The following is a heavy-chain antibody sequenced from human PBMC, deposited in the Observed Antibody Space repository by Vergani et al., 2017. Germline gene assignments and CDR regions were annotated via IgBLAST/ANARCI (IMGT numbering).Heavy chain of an antibody. V-gene: IGHV4-61*02. D-gene: IGHD2-15*01. CDR2: IYTSGST. CDR1: GGSISSGSYY. J-gene: IGHJ4*02. CDR3: ARGVCSGGSCTDY. Sequence: QVQLQESGPGLVKPSQTLSLTCTVSGGSISSGSYYWSWIRQPAGKGLEWIVRIYTSGSTNYNPSLKSRVTISVDTSKNQFSLTLSSVTAADTTVYYCARGVCSGGSCTDYWGQGTLVTVSS.